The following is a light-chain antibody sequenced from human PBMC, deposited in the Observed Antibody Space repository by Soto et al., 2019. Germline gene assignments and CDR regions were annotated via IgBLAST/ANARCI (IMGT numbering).Light chain of an antibody. CDR1: QSVSSSY. CDR2: GAS. Sequence: DIVLTQSPGTLPLSPGERATLSCRASQSVSSSYLAWYQQKPGQAPRLLISGASSRATGIPDRFSGSGSGTDFTLIISRLEPEDFAVYYCQQYGSSPWTFGQGTKVEIK. V-gene: IGKV3-20*01. J-gene: IGKJ1*01. CDR3: QQYGSSPWT.